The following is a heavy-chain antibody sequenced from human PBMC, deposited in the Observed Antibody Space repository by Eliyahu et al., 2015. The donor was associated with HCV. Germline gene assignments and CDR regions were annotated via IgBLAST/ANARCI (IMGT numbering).Heavy chain of an antibody. CDR2: ISPSGRSA. CDR1: GYSFXXXS. Sequence: QVQLLQSGAEVKKPGASVSLSCKASGYSFXXXSMHWXRQAPGQGXEXMGIISPSGRSANYPRKFQGRVTMTRDTSTSTVYMELNSLTSDDTAVYYCARDPRSLQGRMDYWGQGTLVTVSS. J-gene: IGHJ4*02. D-gene: IGHD2-15*01. CDR3: ARDPRSLQGRMDY. V-gene: IGHV1-46*01.